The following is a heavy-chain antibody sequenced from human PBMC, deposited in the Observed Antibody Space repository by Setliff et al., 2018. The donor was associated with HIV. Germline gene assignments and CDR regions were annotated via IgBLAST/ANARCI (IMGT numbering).Heavy chain of an antibody. D-gene: IGHD1-26*01. CDR3: TTDLGGSYHGWNY. CDR2: IKSKTDGGTT. J-gene: IGHJ4*02. Sequence: PGGSLRLSCAASGFTFSNAWMNWVRQAPGKGLEWVGRIKSKTDGGTTDYAAPVKGRFTISRDDSKNTLYLQMTSLNTEDTAVYYCTTDLGGSYHGWNYWGQGTLVTVSS. V-gene: IGHV3-15*07. CDR1: GFTFSNAW.